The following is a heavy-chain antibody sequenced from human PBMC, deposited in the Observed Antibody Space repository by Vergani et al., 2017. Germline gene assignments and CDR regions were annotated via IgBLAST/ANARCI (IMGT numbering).Heavy chain of an antibody. CDR3: ARTYSGSLWAFDI. Sequence: QVQLQESGPGLVKPSETLSLTCSVSGGSISSYNWNWIRQSPGKRLEWIGYTYYSVTSIYNPSLKSRVTMSVDTSKNQFSLKLTSVTAADTAVYYCARTYSGSLWAFDIWSQGTMVTVSS. V-gene: IGHV4-59*01. CDR2: TYYSVTS. J-gene: IGHJ3*02. D-gene: IGHD1-26*01. CDR1: GGSISSYN.